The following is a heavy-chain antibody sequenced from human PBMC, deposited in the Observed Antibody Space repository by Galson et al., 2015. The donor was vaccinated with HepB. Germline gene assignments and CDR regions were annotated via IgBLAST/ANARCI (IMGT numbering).Heavy chain of an antibody. V-gene: IGHV1-18*04. Sequence: SVKVSCKASGYTFTRYGISWVRQAPGQGLEWMGWISAYNGNTNYAQKLQGRVTMTTDTSTSTAYMELRSLRSDDTAVYYCAREYNWNYAGRYYFDYWGQGTLVTVSS. CDR3: AREYNWNYAGRYYFDY. CDR2: ISAYNGNT. J-gene: IGHJ4*02. D-gene: IGHD1-7*01. CDR1: GYTFTRYG.